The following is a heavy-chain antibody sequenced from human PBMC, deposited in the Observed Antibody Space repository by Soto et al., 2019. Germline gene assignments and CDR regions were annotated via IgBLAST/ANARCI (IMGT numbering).Heavy chain of an antibody. CDR3: ARLVGYYAPLDV. D-gene: IGHD3-3*01. CDR1: GYTFTSYA. Sequence: ASVKVSCKASGYTFTSYAMHWVRQAPGQRLEWMGWINAGNGNTKYSQKFKGRVTITRDTSASTAYMEMSSLRSEDTAVYYCARLVGYYAPLDVWGQGTTVTVS. V-gene: IGHV1-3*01. J-gene: IGHJ6*02. CDR2: INAGNGNT.